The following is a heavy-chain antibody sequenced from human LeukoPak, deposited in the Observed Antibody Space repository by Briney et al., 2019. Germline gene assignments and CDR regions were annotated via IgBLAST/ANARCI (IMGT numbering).Heavy chain of an antibody. D-gene: IGHD3-3*01. J-gene: IGHJ4*02. V-gene: IGHV4-61*01. CDR2: IYYSGST. CDR1: GYSISNGFY. Sequence: SETLSLTCAVSGYSISNGFYWGWIRQPPGKGLEWIGYIYYSGSTNYNPSLKSRVTISVDTSKNQFSLKLSSVTAADTAVYYCARAKIDFWSLFDYWGQGTLVTVSS. CDR3: ARAKIDFWSLFDY.